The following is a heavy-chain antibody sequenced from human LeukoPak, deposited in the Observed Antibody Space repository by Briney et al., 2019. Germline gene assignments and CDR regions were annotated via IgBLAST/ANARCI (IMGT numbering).Heavy chain of an antibody. J-gene: IGHJ6*02. V-gene: IGHV4-59*08. Sequence: PSETLSLTCTVSGGSISSYYWSWIRQPPGKGLEWIGYIYYSGSTNYNPSLKSRVTISVDTSKNQFSLKLSSVTAADTAVYYCARLRSTRIAAAGGGYYYYGMDVWGQGTTVTVSS. CDR1: GGSISSYY. CDR3: ARLRSTRIAAAGGGYYYYGMDV. D-gene: IGHD6-13*01. CDR2: IYYSGST.